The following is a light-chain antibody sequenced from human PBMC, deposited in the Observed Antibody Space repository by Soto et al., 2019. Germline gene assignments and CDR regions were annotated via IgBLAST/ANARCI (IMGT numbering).Light chain of an antibody. J-gene: IGKJ5*01. V-gene: IGKV1D-16*01. CDR2: EAS. Sequence: DIQMTQSPSSVSASVGDRVTITCRASQGITNRLAWYQQKPGKAPKLLIYEASNLESGVPSRFSGSGSGTEFTLTIGGLQPDDFATYYCQQFNSYPITFGQGTRLEIK. CDR3: QQFNSYPIT. CDR1: QGITNR.